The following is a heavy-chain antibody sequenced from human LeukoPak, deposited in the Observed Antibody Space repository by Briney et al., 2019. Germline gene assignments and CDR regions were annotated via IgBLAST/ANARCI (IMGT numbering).Heavy chain of an antibody. J-gene: IGHJ3*01. CDR1: GFTLNSYL. D-gene: IGHD1/OR15-1a*01. CDR3: ARSDPNRNALDL. CDR2: IKKDGSEE. V-gene: IGHV3-7*01. Sequence: GGSLRLSCAASGFTLNSYLMSWVRQAPGRGLEWVANIKKDGSEESYLDSVKGRFTVSRDNAKNSLFLQMNSLRGEDTAVYYCARSDPNRNALDLWGQGTMVTISS.